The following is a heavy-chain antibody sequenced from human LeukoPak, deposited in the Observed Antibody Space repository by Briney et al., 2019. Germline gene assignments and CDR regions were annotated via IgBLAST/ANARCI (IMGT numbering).Heavy chain of an antibody. V-gene: IGHV3-30*04. J-gene: IGHJ4*02. CDR2: ISYDGSNK. Sequence: GGSLRLACAASAFTFSSYAMCWVRQAPGKGLEWVAVISYDGSNKYYADSVKGRFTISRDNSKNTLYLQMNSLRAEDTAVYYCANSPYYYDGSGYLAYWGQGTLVTVSS. CDR3: ANSPYYYDGSGYLAY. CDR1: AFTFSSYA. D-gene: IGHD3-22*01.